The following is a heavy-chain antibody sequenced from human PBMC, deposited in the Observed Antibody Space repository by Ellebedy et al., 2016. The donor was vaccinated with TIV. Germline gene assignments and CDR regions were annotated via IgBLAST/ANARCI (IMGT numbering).Heavy chain of an antibody. V-gene: IGHV4-59*08. D-gene: IGHD6-19*01. CDR1: GGSISSYY. CDR2: IYYSGST. J-gene: IGHJ5*02. Sequence: MPGGSLRLSCTVSGGSISSYYWSWIRQPPGKGLEWIGYIYYSGSTNYNPSLKSRVTISVDTSKNQFSLKLSSVTAADTAVYYGARVLIAVAGTSFDPWGQGTLVTVSS. CDR3: ARVLIAVAGTSFDP.